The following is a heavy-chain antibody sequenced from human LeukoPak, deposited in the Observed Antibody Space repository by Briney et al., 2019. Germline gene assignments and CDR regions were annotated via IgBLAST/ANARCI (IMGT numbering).Heavy chain of an antibody. CDR2: INTDGSST. CDR3: ARDHPAARGDY. D-gene: IGHD3-10*01. Sequence: GGSLRLSCAASGFTLSSYVMSWVGQAPGKGLMGVSRINTDGSSTGYADSVKGRFTISRDNAKNTLYLQMNSLRAEDTAVYYCARDHPAARGDYGGQGTLVTVSS. V-gene: IGHV3-74*01. J-gene: IGHJ4*02. CDR1: GFTLSSYV.